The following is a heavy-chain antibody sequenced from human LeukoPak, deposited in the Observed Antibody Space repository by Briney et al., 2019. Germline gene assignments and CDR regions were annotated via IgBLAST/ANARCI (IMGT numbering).Heavy chain of an antibody. CDR2: INHSGST. Sequence: SETLSLTCAVYGGSFSGYYWSWIRQPPGKGLEWIGEINHSGSTNYNPSLKSRVTISVDTSKNQFSLKLSSVTAADTAVYYCARATELETDTDDSSGLDYWGQGTLVTVSS. J-gene: IGHJ4*02. V-gene: IGHV4-34*01. CDR3: ARATELETDTDDSSGLDY. CDR1: GGSFSGYY. D-gene: IGHD3-22*01.